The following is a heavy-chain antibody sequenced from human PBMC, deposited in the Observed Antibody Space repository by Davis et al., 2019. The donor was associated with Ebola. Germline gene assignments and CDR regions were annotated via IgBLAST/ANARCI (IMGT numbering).Heavy chain of an antibody. J-gene: IGHJ4*02. CDR2: ISSSGSTI. CDR1: GFTFSSYE. D-gene: IGHD6-19*01. CDR3: ARARIRVAGTSDY. V-gene: IGHV3-48*03. Sequence: PGGSLRLSCAASGFTFSSYEMNWVRQAPGKGLEWVSYISSSGSTIYYADSVKGRFTISRDNAKNSLYLQMNSLRAEDTAVYYCARARIRVAGTSDYWGQGTLVTVPS.